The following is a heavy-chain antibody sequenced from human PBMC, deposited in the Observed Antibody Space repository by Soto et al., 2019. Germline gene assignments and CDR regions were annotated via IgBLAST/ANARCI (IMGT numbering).Heavy chain of an antibody. Sequence: QVQLVESGGGVVQPGRSLRLSCAASGFTFSNYAMHWVRQAPGKGLEWVAVILYDAGNTYFADSVKGRFTISRDNSQDTVNLQMNSLRLEDTAVYYCARDNYGMDVWGQGTTVTVSS. V-gene: IGHV3-30*07. CDR2: ILYDAGNT. CDR1: GFTFSNYA. J-gene: IGHJ6*02. CDR3: ARDNYGMDV.